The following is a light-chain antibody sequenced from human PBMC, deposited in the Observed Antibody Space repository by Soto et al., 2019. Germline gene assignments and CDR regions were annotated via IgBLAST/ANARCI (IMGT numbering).Light chain of an antibody. J-gene: IGLJ3*02. Sequence: QSALTQPPSVSAAPGQRVTISCTGSTSNIGAGFVVHWYQQLPGTAPKLLIDANNNRPSGVPDRFSGSKSGTSVSLAIPGLPAEDGADYYCQSYDNSLNGWVFGGGTKVTVL. CDR2: ANN. V-gene: IGLV1-40*01. CDR3: QSYDNSLNGWV. CDR1: TSNIGAGFV.